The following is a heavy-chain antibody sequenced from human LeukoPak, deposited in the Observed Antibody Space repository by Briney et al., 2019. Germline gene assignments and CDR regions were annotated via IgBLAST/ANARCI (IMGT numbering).Heavy chain of an antibody. Sequence: GGSLRLSCEASGLTFSSYGIHWVRQAPGKGLEWVSVIYSGGSTYYADSVKGRFTISRDNSKNTLYLQMNSLRAEDTAVYYCARDRGCGDCYPPANDAFDIWGQGTMVTVSS. CDR3: ARDRGCGDCYPPANDAFDI. D-gene: IGHD2-21*02. CDR1: GLTFSSYG. J-gene: IGHJ3*02. CDR2: IYSGGST. V-gene: IGHV3-66*01.